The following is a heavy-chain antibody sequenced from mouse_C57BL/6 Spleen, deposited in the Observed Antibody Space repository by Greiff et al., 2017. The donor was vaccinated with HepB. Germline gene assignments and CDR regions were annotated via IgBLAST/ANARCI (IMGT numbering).Heavy chain of an antibody. CDR3: ASGDYDRY. D-gene: IGHD2-4*01. CDR2: INPNNGGT. J-gene: IGHJ2*01. V-gene: IGHV1-26*01. Sequence: EVQLQQSGPELVKPGASVKISCKASGYTFTDYYMNWVKQSHGKSLEWIGDINPNNGGTSYNQKFKGKATLTVDKSSSTAYMELRSLTSEDSAVYYCASGDYDRYWGQGTTLTVSS. CDR1: GYTFTDYY.